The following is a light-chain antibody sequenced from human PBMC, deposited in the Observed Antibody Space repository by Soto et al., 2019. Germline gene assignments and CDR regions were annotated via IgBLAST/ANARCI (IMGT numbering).Light chain of an antibody. CDR3: QQSFSTPRT. V-gene: IGKV1-39*01. CDR2: GAS. CDR1: QTISTY. J-gene: IGKJ1*01. Sequence: DIQMNQSPAPLSASVGDRVTITCRASQTISTYLNWYQQKPGNAPKLLIYGASSLKSGVQSRFSGSGSGTDFTLTISSLQPEDFGTYYCQQSFSTPRTFGQGTKVDIK.